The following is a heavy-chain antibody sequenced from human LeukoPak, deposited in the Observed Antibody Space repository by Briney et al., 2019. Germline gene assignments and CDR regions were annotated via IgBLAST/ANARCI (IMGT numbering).Heavy chain of an antibody. Sequence: ASVKVSCKASGYTFTGYYMHWVRQAPGQGLEWMGWINPNSGSTKYAQKFQGRVTMTRDTSISAVYMELSRLRSDDTAVYYCARGLRGSPAFDYWGQGTLVTVSS. V-gene: IGHV1-2*02. CDR2: INPNSGST. D-gene: IGHD2-2*01. CDR1: GYTFTGYY. CDR3: ARGLRGSPAFDY. J-gene: IGHJ4*02.